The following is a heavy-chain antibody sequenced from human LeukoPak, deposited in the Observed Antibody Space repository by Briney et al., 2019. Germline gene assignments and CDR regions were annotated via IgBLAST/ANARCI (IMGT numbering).Heavy chain of an antibody. CDR2: INPNSGNT. J-gene: IGHJ6*03. CDR3: ARAPYYDFWSGYWRDYYYYYYMDV. Sequence: GASVKVSCKASGYTFTSYDINGGRQATAQGLECMASINPNSGNTGYAQKFQGRVTMTRNTSISTAYMELSSLRSEDTAVYYCARAPYYDFWSGYWRDYYYYYYMDVWGKGTTVTVSS. D-gene: IGHD3-3*01. CDR1: GYTFTSYD. V-gene: IGHV1-8*01.